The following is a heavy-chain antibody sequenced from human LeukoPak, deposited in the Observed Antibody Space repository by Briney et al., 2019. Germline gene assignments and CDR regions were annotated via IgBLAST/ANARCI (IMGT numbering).Heavy chain of an antibody. J-gene: IGHJ6*03. CDR2: IYTSGST. V-gene: IGHV4-4*07. Sequence: SETLSLTCTVSGGSISSYYWSWIRQPAGKGLEWIGRIYTSGSTNYNPSLKSRVTMSVDTSKNQFSLKLSSVTAADTAVYYCARDCPDYDILTEHPLGYYMDVWGKGTTVTVSS. CDR1: GGSISSYY. D-gene: IGHD3-9*01. CDR3: ARDCPDYDILTEHPLGYYMDV.